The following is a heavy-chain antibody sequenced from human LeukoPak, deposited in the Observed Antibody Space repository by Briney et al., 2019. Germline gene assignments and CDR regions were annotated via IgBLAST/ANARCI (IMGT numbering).Heavy chain of an antibody. V-gene: IGHV3-21*01. CDR1: GFSFSDYT. D-gene: IGHD6-6*01. J-gene: IGHJ4*02. CDR2: ISSGSAYI. Sequence: GGSLRLSCTASGFSFSDYTMNWVRQAPGKGLEWLSSISSGSAYIHYADSVKGRFTISRDNAKNSLNLQMNSLRAEDTAVYYCASEYSSSSGFDYWGQGTLVTVSS. CDR3: ASEYSSSSGFDY.